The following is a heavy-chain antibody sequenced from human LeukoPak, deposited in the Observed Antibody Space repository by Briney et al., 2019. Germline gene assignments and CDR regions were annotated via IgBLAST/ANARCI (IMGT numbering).Heavy chain of an antibody. D-gene: IGHD6-6*01. J-gene: IGHJ4*02. CDR2: IIPIFGTA. V-gene: IGHV1-69*13. Sequence: ASVKVSCKASGGTFSSYAISWVRQAPGQGLEWMGGIIPIFGTANYAQKFQGRVTITADESTSTAYMELSSLRSEDTALYYCAKDMGSIAARTFDYWGQGTLVTVSS. CDR1: GGTFSSYA. CDR3: AKDMGSIAARTFDY.